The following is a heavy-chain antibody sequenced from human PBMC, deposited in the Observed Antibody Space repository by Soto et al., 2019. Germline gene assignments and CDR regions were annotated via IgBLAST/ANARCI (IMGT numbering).Heavy chain of an antibody. V-gene: IGHV1-18*04. Sequence: GASVNVSCKASGYTFTSYGISWVRQAPGQGLEWMGWISAYNGNTNYAQKLQGRVTMTTDTSTSTAYMELRSLRSDDTAVYYCARGLRSYDFWSGYYPVDYWGQGTLVTVSS. CDR1: GYTFTSYG. D-gene: IGHD3-3*01. CDR2: ISAYNGNT. J-gene: IGHJ4*02. CDR3: ARGLRSYDFWSGYYPVDY.